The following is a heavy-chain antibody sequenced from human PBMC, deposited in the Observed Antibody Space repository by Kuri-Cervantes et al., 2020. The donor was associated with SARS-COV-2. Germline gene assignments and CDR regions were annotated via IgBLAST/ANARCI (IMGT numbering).Heavy chain of an antibody. CDR2: ISGSGGST. CDR3: TTEVHTYYYYYYMDV. D-gene: IGHD1-1*01. Sequence: GESLKISCAASGFTFSSYAMSWVRQAPGKGLEWVSAISGSGGSTYYAAPVKGRFTISRDDSKNTLYLQMNSLKTEDTAVYYCTTEVHTYYYYYYMDVWGKGTTVTVSS. V-gene: IGHV3-23*01. CDR1: GFTFSSYA. J-gene: IGHJ6*03.